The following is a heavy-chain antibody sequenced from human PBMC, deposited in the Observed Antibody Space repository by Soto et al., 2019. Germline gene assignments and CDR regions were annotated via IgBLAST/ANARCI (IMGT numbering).Heavy chain of an antibody. Sequence: GASLRLSCAASGFSFSDHYMDWVRQASGKGLEWVGRIRNKANSYTAEYAASVKGRFTVSRDDSKNSLYLEMNSLKIEDTALYYCVRAGTGFQLDYSGQGTLVTVSS. D-gene: IGHD3-9*01. CDR2: IRNKANSYTA. J-gene: IGHJ4*02. CDR3: VRAGTGFQLDY. CDR1: GFSFSDHY. V-gene: IGHV3-72*01.